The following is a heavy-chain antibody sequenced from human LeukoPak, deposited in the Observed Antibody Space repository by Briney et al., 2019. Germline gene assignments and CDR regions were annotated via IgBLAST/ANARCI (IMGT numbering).Heavy chain of an antibody. CDR2: IKQDGSEK. Sequence: GGSLKLSCAASGFTFSSYWMTWVRQAPGKGLEWVANIKQDGSEKYYVDSVKGRFTISRDNAKNSLYLQMNSLRAEDTAVYYCTRDTGCSGGTCYSFYDYWGQGTLVTVSS. J-gene: IGHJ4*02. V-gene: IGHV3-7*01. CDR3: TRDTGCSGGTCYSFYDY. D-gene: IGHD2-15*01. CDR1: GFTFSSYW.